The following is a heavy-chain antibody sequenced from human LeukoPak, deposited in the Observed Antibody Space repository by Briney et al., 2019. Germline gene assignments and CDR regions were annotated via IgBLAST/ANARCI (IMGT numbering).Heavy chain of an antibody. Sequence: ASVKVSCKASGYTFTNYGISWVRQAPGQGLEWMGWISAYNGNTKYAQKLQGRVTMTTDTSTSTAYMELRSLRSGDTAVDCWVRGITDPLDYWGQGTLVTVSS. V-gene: IGHV1-18*04. CDR2: ISAYNGNT. J-gene: IGHJ4*02. CDR1: GYTFTNYG. D-gene: IGHD3-10*01. CDR3: VRGITDPLDY.